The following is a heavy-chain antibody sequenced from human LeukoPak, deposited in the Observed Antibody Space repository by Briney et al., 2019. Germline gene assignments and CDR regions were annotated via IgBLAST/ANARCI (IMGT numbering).Heavy chain of an antibody. CDR3: ARDQDIVATTPYYFDY. CDR1: GFTFSSHW. J-gene: IGHJ4*02. V-gene: IGHV3-7*01. Sequence: GGSLRLSCAASGFTFSSHWMSWLRQAPGKGLEWVANIKQDGSDKYYVDSVKGRFTISRDNAKNSLYLQMDSLRTDDTAVYYCARDQDIVATTPYYFDYWGQGTLVTVSS. D-gene: IGHD5-12*01. CDR2: IKQDGSDK.